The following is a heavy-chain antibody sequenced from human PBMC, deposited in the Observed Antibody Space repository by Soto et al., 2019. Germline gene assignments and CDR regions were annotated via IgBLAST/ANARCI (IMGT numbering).Heavy chain of an antibody. Sequence: PGGSLRLSCAASGFTFSSYWMHWVRQAPGKGLVWVSRINSDGSSTSYADSVKGRFTISRDNAKNTLYLQMNSLRAEDTAVYYCARGGWDYYYYYYMDVWGKGTTVTVSS. J-gene: IGHJ6*03. CDR3: ARGGWDYYYYYYMDV. CDR1: GFTFSSYW. CDR2: INSDGSST. D-gene: IGHD6-19*01. V-gene: IGHV3-74*01.